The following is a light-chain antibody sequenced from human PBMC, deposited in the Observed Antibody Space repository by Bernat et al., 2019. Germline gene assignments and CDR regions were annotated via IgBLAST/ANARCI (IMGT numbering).Light chain of an antibody. CDR1: ESVSSD. CDR3: QQYNKWPPIT. CDR2: GAS. Sequence: EVVMTQSPATLSVSPGERATLSCRASESVSSDLAWYQQKPGQAPRLLIYGASTRATGIPDRFSGSGSGTEFTLTISSLQSEDFAVYYCQQYNKWPPITFGQGTRLHIK. V-gene: IGKV3-15*01. J-gene: IGKJ5*01.